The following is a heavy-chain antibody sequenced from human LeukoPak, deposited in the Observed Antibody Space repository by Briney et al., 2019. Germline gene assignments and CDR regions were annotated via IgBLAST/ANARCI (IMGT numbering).Heavy chain of an antibody. CDR2: IYYRGDT. D-gene: IGHD3-22*01. Sequence: SETLSLTCTVSGDSNTNYYWGWIRQSPGKGLECIGSIYYRGDTYYNPSLKSRVTISVDTSNNQFSLRLTSVTAADTAVYYCARDRRSSSCYDYWGQGTLVTVSS. CDR3: ARDRRSSSCYDY. CDR1: GDSNTNYY. V-gene: IGHV4-39*07. J-gene: IGHJ4*02.